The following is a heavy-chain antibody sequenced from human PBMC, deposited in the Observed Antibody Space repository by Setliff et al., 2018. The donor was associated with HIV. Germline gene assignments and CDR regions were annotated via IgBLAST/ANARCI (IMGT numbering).Heavy chain of an antibody. Sequence: SVKVSCKASGYNFGFYGISWVRQAPGQGLEWMGGIMSILNIANYAQKFQGRVTITADKSTRTAYMELTSLRSEDTAVYYCAKELSYCSGGSCYFDSWGQGTLVTV. D-gene: IGHD2-15*01. CDR1: GYNFGFYG. V-gene: IGHV1-69*10. CDR2: IMSILNIA. J-gene: IGHJ4*02. CDR3: AKELSYCSGGSCYFDS.